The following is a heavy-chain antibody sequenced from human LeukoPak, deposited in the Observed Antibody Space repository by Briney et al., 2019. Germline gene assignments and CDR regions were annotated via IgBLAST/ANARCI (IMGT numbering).Heavy chain of an antibody. Sequence: GGFLRLSCAASGFTFSSYGMHWVRQAPGKGLEWVAFIRYDGSNKYYADSVKGRFTISRDNSKNTLYLQMSSLRAEDTAVYYCANGGSSSSMVAYWGQGTLVTVSS. V-gene: IGHV3-30*02. CDR3: ANGGSSSSMVAY. CDR1: GFTFSSYG. CDR2: IRYDGSNK. D-gene: IGHD6-6*01. J-gene: IGHJ4*02.